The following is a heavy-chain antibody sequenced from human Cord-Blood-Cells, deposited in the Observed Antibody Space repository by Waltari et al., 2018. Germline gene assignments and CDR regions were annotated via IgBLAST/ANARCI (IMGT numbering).Heavy chain of an antibody. CDR3: AKDRVCSGGSCYWYFDL. CDR1: GSTFSRYG. V-gene: IGHV3-30*02. CDR2: IRYDGSNK. D-gene: IGHD2-15*01. J-gene: IGHJ2*01. Sequence: QVQLVESGGGVVQPGGSLRLSCAASGSTFSRYGMHWVRPAPGKGLEWVAFIRYDGSNKYYADSVKGRFTISRDNSKNTLYLQMNSLRAEDTAVYYCAKDRVCSGGSCYWYFDLWGRGTLVTVSS.